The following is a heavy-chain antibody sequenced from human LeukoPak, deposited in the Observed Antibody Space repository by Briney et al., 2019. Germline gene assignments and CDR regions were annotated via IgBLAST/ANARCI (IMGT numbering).Heavy chain of an antibody. V-gene: IGHV3-72*01. J-gene: IGHJ5*02. D-gene: IGHD6-13*01. CDR3: ARRYSGSWSGFDP. CDR2: TRNKPSSYTT. CDR1: GFTFSDHY. Sequence: GGSLRLSCAASGFTFSDHYMDWVRQAPGKGLEWVGRTRNKPSSYTTEYAASVKGRFTISRDDSQNSLYLQMDSLKAEDTAVYYCARRYSGSWSGFDPWGQGTLVTVSS.